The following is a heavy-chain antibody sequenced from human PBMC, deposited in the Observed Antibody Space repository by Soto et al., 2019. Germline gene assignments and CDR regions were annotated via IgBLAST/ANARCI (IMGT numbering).Heavy chain of an antibody. V-gene: IGHV1-46*01. Sequence: QVQLLQSGAEVKKPGASVQVSCKASGYVFTSSFVHWVRQAPGQGLEWMGMVNPSVGSTAYAHKLQGRIAATRDMSTATVYMDLRSLTSADTVIYYCAREVNRVIMPDATEAYSGVDVWGQGTAVIVSS. CDR2: VNPSVGST. D-gene: IGHD2-2*01. CDR3: AREVNRVIMPDATEAYSGVDV. J-gene: IGHJ6*02. CDR1: GYVFTSSF.